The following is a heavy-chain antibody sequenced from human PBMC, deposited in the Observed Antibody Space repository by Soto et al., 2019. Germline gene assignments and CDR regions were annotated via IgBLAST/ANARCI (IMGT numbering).Heavy chain of an antibody. J-gene: IGHJ6*02. CDR3: ARIGYSVYDRYYYYGMDV. CDR2: IWYDGSNK. Sequence: GGSLRLSCAASGFTFSSYAMSWVRQAPGKGLEWVAVIWYDGSNKYYADSVKGRFTISRDNSKNTLYLQMNSLRAEDTAVYYCARIGYSVYDRYYYYGMDVWGQGTTVTVSS. CDR1: GFTFSSYA. D-gene: IGHD5-12*01. V-gene: IGHV3-33*08.